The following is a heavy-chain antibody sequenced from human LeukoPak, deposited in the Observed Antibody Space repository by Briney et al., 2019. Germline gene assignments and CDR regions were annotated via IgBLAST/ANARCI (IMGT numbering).Heavy chain of an antibody. CDR3: ARDEAGYSSD. D-gene: IGHD6-19*01. Sequence: GGSLRLSCAAPGFTFSTYAMHCVRQAPGKGLEHVSSITYDGGTTYYANSVKGRFTISRDNSKNTLYLQMGSLRDEDMSVYYCARDEAGYSSDWGQGTLVTVSS. CDR2: ITYDGGTT. CDR1: GFTFSTYA. V-gene: IGHV3-64*01. J-gene: IGHJ1*01.